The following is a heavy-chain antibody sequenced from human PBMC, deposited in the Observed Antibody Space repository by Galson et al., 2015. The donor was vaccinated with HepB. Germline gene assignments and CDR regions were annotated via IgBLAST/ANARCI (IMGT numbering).Heavy chain of an antibody. CDR3: ARWSGGDQDGSVDM. CDR2: VASDASVE. J-gene: IGHJ3*02. Sequence: SLRLSCAAPTLIYSGHGMHWVRQAQGKGLQWVALVASDASVEYYADSVRGRFTVSRDNSKNTMSLQMESLRAEDTALYYCARWSGGDQDGSVDMWGQGAMVTVSS. CDR1: TLIYSGHG. V-gene: IGHV3-33*05. D-gene: IGHD3-10*01.